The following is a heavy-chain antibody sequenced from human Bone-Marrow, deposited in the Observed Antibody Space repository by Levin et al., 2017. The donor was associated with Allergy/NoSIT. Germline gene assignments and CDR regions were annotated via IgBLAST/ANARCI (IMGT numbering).Heavy chain of an antibody. D-gene: IGHD2-2*01. CDR3: ARVFCSSTACSGSRFDP. CDR2: ISGYNHKG. V-gene: IGHV1-18*01. CDR1: GFNFKTYA. Sequence: ASVKVSCKAPGFNFKTYAISWVRQAPGQGLEWMGWISGYNHKGNYAQKFQDRVTMTTDTSTSTVYMDLKRLTSDDTAVYYCARVFCSSTACSGSRFDPWGQGTLVTVSS. J-gene: IGHJ5*02.